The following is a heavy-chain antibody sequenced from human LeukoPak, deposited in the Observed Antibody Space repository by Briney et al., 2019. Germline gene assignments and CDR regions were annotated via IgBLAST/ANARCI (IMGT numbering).Heavy chain of an antibody. Sequence: PGESLRLSCAASGFTFTDYWMHWVHQVPGKGLVWVSIINTDTRGTYYADSVKGRFTISRDNAKSTLYLQMDSLRAEDTAVYYCARAGAYHFDNWGQGTLVNDSS. V-gene: IGHV3-74*01. J-gene: IGHJ4*02. CDR3: ARAGAYHFDN. CDR2: INTDTRGT. D-gene: IGHD3-16*01. CDR1: GFTFTDYW.